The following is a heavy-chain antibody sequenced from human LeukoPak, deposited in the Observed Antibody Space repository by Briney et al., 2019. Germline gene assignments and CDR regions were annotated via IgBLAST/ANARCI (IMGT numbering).Heavy chain of an antibody. J-gene: IGHJ3*02. CDR1: GFTFSSYG. CDR3: ARDKYYGSGSYYKGTDAFDI. CDR2: ISYDGSNK. V-gene: IGHV3-30*03. Sequence: QTGGSLRLSCAASGFTFSSYGMHWVRQAPGKGLEWVAVISYDGSNKYYADSVKGRFTISRDNSKNTLYLQMNSLRAEDTAVYYCARDKYYGSGSYYKGTDAFDIWGQGTMVTVSS. D-gene: IGHD3-10*01.